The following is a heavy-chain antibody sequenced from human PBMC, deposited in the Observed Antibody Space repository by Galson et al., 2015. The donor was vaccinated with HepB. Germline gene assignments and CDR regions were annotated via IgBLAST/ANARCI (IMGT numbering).Heavy chain of an antibody. CDR3: AKDSRKYYYDRGALFDY. CDR2: ISYDGSNK. J-gene: IGHJ4*02. V-gene: IGHV3-30*18. D-gene: IGHD3-10*02. CDR1: GFTFSSYG. Sequence: SLRLSCAASGFTFSSYGMHWVRQAPGKGLEWVAVISYDGSNKYYADSVKGRFTISRDNSKNTLYLQMNSLRAEDTAVYYCAKDSRKYYYDRGALFDYWGQGTLVTVSS.